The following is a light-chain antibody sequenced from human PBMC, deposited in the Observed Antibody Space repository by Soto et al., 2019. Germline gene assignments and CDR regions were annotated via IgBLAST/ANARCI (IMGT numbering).Light chain of an antibody. J-gene: IGKJ1*01. V-gene: IGKV1-27*01. Sequence: DIQMTQSPSSLSASVGDRVTITCRASQGISDSLAWFQQKPGAVPKLLVYSASTLQFGVPSRFSGSGSGTDFTLTISSLQPEDVATYYCQKYNGAPWTFGQGTKVEIK. CDR3: QKYNGAPWT. CDR2: SAS. CDR1: QGISDS.